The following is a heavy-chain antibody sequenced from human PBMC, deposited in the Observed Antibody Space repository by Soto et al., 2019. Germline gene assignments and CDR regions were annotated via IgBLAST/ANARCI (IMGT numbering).Heavy chain of an antibody. CDR3: GKDPVGGYIFCIVYYGAGLVV. D-gene: IGHD2-21*01. CDR1: GFTFDSYA. V-gene: IGHV3-23*01. CDR2: ISGSADGT. Sequence: EVKLLESGGGLAQPGGSLRLSCVGSGFTFDSYAISWVRQAPGERLQWIAAISGSADGTDYAHSVRGRFTISRDNAKKRLHLRRDSLGVRDRAEFFCGKDPVGGYIFCIVYYGAGLVVWARGTLVT. J-gene: IGHJ3*01.